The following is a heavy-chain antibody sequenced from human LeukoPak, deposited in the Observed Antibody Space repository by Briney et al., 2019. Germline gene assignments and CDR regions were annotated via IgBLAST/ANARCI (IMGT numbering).Heavy chain of an antibody. CDR2: IYYSGST. J-gene: IGHJ4*02. CDR1: GGSISGYY. CDR3: VRVRFYDSTGYYYDFDY. V-gene: IGHV4-59*01. Sequence: SETLSLTCTVSGGSISGYYWSWIRQPPGKGLECIGYIYYSGSTNYNPSLKSRVTISVDTSKNQFSLKLSSVTAADTAVYYCVRVRFYDSTGYYYDFDYWGQGTRVTVSS. D-gene: IGHD3-22*01.